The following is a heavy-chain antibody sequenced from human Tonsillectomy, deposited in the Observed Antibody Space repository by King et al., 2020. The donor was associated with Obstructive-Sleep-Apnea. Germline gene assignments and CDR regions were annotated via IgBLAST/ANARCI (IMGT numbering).Heavy chain of an antibody. CDR3: ARDGYYDKTGYPSTF. V-gene: IGHV1-18*04. CDR2: ISAYSENT. CDR1: GYTFTSYG. J-gene: IGHJ4*02. Sequence: VQLVESGAEVKEPGASVKVSCKASGYTFTSYGISWVRQAPGQGLEWMGWISAYSENTNYPQELQGRVTLTTHTSTHTAYMELRSLRSDDTAVYYCARDGYYDKTGYPSTFWGQGTLVTVSS. D-gene: IGHD3-9*01.